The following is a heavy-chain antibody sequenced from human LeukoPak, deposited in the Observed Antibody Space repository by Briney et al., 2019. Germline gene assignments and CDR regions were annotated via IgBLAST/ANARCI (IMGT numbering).Heavy chain of an antibody. CDR1: GGSFSGYY. CDR2: INHSGST. CDR3: AGLRGYSYGFGTYYYYYMDV. J-gene: IGHJ6*03. Sequence: SETLSLTCAVYGGSFSGYYWSWIRQPPGKGLEWIGEINHSGSTNYNPSPKSRVTISGDTSKNQFSLKLSSVPAADTAVYYCAGLRGYSYGFGTYYYYYMDVWGKGTTVTVSS. D-gene: IGHD5-18*01. V-gene: IGHV4-34*01.